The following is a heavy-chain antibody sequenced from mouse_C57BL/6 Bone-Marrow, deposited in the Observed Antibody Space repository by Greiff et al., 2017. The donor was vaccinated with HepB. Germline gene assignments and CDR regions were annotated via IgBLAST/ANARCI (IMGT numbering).Heavy chain of an antibody. J-gene: IGHJ2*01. CDR2: IYPGDGDT. Sequence: VQLQESGPELVKPGASVKISCKASGYAFSSSWMNWVKQRPGKGLEWIGRIYPGDGDTNYNGKFKGKATLTADNSSSTAYMQLSSLTSEDSAVYFCATLYYGSRDYWGQGTTLTVSS. CDR1: GYAFSSSW. D-gene: IGHD1-1*01. V-gene: IGHV1-82*01. CDR3: ATLYYGSRDY.